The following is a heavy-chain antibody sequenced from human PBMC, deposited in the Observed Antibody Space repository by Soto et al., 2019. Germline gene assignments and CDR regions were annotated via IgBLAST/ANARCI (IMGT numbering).Heavy chain of an antibody. CDR3: ARRSRYYYDSGGYYRGVGDDYYGMDA. V-gene: IGHV5-10-1*01. Sequence: RGESLKISCKGSGYSFTSYWISWVRQMPGKGLEWMGRIDPSDSYTNYSPSFQGHVTISADKSVSTAYLQWSSLKASDTAMYYCARRSRYYYDSGGYYRGVGDDYYGMDAWGQGTTVTVSS. CDR1: GYSFTSYW. CDR2: IDPSDSYT. J-gene: IGHJ6*02. D-gene: IGHD3-22*01.